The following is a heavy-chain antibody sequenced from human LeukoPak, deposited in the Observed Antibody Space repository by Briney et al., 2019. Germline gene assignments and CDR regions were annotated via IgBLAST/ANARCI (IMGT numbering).Heavy chain of an antibody. D-gene: IGHD4-23*01. V-gene: IGHV4-30-4*08. CDR1: GGSISSGDYY. CDR3: ARERGDDYGGNSGGEFDY. CDR2: IYYSGST. J-gene: IGHJ4*02. Sequence: SQTLSLTCTVSGGSISSGDYYWSWIRQPPGKGLEWIGYIYYSGSTYYNPSLKSRVTISVDTPKNQFSLKLSSVTAADTAVYYCARERGDDYGGNSGGEFDYWGQGTLVTVSS.